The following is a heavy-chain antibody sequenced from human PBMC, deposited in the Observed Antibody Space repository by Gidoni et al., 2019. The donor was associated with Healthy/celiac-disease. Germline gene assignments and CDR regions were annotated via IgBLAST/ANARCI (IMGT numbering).Heavy chain of an antibody. V-gene: IGHV3-23*01. CDR3: AKMGGVGIFGVAIRFDP. D-gene: IGHD3-3*01. CDR2: ISGSGGST. CDR1: GFTFSSYA. J-gene: IGHJ5*02. Sequence: EVQLLESGGGLVQPGGSLRLSCAASGFTFSSYAMSWVRQAPGKGLEWVSAISGSGGSTYYADSVKGRFTISRDNSKNTLYLQMNSLRAEDTAVYYCAKMGGVGIFGVAIRFDPWGQGTLVTVSS.